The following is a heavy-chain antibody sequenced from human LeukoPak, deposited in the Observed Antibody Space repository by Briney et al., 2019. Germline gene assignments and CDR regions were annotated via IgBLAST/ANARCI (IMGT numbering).Heavy chain of an antibody. J-gene: IGHJ4*02. CDR3: ARDFLGIWSNSYYGD. CDR1: GYTFTGYY. CDR2: INPNSGGT. D-gene: IGHD4-11*01. V-gene: IGHV1-2*02. Sequence: ASVKVSCKASGYTFTGYYMHWVRQAPGQGLEWMGWINPNSGGTNYAQKFQGRVTMTRDTSISTAYMELSRLRSDDTAVYYCARDFLGIWSNSYYGDWGQGTLVTVSS.